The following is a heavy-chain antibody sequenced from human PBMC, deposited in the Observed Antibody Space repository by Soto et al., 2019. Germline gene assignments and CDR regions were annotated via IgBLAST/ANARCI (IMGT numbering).Heavy chain of an antibody. CDR3: AWLGKRRDY. Sequence: SETLSLTCAVYGGSFSGYYWSWIRQPPGKGLEWIGEINHSGSTNYNPSLKSRVTISVDTSKNQFSLKLSSVTAADTAVYYCAWLGKRRDYWGQGTLVTVSS. CDR2: INHSGST. CDR1: GGSFSGYY. D-gene: IGHD6-19*01. V-gene: IGHV4-34*01. J-gene: IGHJ4*02.